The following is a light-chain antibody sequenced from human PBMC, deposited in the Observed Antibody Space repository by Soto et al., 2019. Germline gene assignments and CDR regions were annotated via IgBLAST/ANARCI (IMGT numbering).Light chain of an antibody. CDR3: QHLHSYPLS. V-gene: IGKV3-20*01. Sequence: EVVLTQSPATLSLSPGERATLSCRASQSVTRSSLAWYQQKPGQSPRLLISGASSRATGIPDRFSGGGSGTEFTLTISSLQPGDFATYYCQHLHSYPLSFGGGTEVEIK. J-gene: IGKJ4*01. CDR1: QSVTRSS. CDR2: GAS.